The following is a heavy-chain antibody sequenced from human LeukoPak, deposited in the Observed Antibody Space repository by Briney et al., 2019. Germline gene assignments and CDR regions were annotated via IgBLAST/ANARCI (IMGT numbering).Heavy chain of an antibody. Sequence: GGSLRLSCAASGFTFSNYWMTWVRQAPGKGLEWVADIKQDGSEKLYVKSVRGRFTISRYNAKMSLFLQMNSLRAEDTAVYYCARDNGVVHGVYYMDVWGKGTTVTVS. CDR3: ARDNGVVHGVYYMDV. V-gene: IGHV3-7*01. J-gene: IGHJ6*03. CDR1: GFTFSNYW. CDR2: IKQDGSEK. D-gene: IGHD3-3*01.